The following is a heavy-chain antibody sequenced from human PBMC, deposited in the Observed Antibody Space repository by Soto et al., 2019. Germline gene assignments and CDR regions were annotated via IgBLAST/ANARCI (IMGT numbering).Heavy chain of an antibody. CDR3: ARGSGWSGDAFDI. J-gene: IGHJ3*02. V-gene: IGHV1-2*02. CDR2: INPNSGGT. Sequence: GXSLKVSCKASGYTFTGYYMHWVRQAPGQGLEWMGWINPNSGGTNYAQKFQGRVTMTRDTSISTAYMELSRLRSDDTAVYYCARGSGWSGDAFDIWGQGTMVTVSS. D-gene: IGHD6-19*01. CDR1: GYTFTGYY.